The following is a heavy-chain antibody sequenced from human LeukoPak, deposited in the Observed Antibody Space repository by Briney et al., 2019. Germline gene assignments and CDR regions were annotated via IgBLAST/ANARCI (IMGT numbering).Heavy chain of an antibody. Sequence: GGSLRLSCAASGFTFSDYYMSWIRQAPGKGLEWVSYISSSGTTIYYADSVKGRFSISRDNAKNSLYLQMNSLRAEDTAVYYCARVPPSGEIDLWGQGNLVTVSS. CDR3: ARVPPSGEIDL. CDR2: ISSSGTTI. V-gene: IGHV3-11*04. D-gene: IGHD3-10*01. CDR1: GFTFSDYY. J-gene: IGHJ5*02.